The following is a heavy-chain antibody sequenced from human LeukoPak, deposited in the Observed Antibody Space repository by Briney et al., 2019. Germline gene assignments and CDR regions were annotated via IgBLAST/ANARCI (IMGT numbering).Heavy chain of an antibody. CDR1: AYTLSSND. V-gene: IGHV1-18*01. Sequence: ASVKVSCKIFAYTLSSNDISWARQAPGQGLEWVGWISAYNGHTDYAQKFQGRVTVTTDTATSTAYMELRSLRSDDTAVYYCARVLLTGGLGSSSWFAFDYWGQGTLVTVSS. J-gene: IGHJ4*02. D-gene: IGHD6-13*01. CDR2: ISAYNGHT. CDR3: ARVLLTGGLGSSSWFAFDY.